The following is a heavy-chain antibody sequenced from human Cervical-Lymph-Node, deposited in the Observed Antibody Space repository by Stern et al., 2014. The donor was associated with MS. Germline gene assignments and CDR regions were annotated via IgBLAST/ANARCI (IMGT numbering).Heavy chain of an antibody. CDR2: ISSTATYI. D-gene: IGHD4-23*01. CDR1: GFTFSTSS. J-gene: IGHJ4*02. V-gene: IGHV3-21*01. CDR3: ARGYGGNSEGDY. Sequence: EVQLVESGGGLVKPGGSLRLSCAVSGFTFSTSSMNWVRQAPGKGLEWVSSISSTATYIYYADSVKGRFTISRDNAKNSLYLQMNSLSPQDTAVYYYARGYGGNSEGDYWGQGTLVIVSS.